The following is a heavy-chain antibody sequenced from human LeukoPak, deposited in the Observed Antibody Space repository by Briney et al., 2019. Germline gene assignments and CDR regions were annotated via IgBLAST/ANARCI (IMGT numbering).Heavy chain of an antibody. J-gene: IGHJ4*02. CDR1: GGSISSYY. Sequence: ASETLSLTCTVSGGSISSYYWSWIRQPPGKGLEWIGYIYYSGSTNYNPSLKSRVTISVGRSKNQFSLKLSSVTAADTAVYYCARRNVSDWYLDYWGQGTLVTVSS. V-gene: IGHV4-59*12. CDR2: IYYSGST. D-gene: IGHD3-9*01. CDR3: ARRNVSDWYLDY.